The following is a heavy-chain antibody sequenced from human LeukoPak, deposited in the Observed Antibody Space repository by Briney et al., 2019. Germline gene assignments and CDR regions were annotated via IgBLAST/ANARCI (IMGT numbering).Heavy chain of an antibody. V-gene: IGHV4-30-4*01. Sequence: SETLSLTCTVSGGSISSGDYYWSWIRQPPGKGLEWIGYIYYSGSTYYNPSLKSRVTISVDTSKNQFSLKLSSLTAADTAVYYCARGRTVTTSWFDPWGQGTLVTVSS. CDR3: ARGRTVTTSWFDP. J-gene: IGHJ5*02. CDR2: IYYSGST. D-gene: IGHD4-17*01. CDR1: GGSISSGDYY.